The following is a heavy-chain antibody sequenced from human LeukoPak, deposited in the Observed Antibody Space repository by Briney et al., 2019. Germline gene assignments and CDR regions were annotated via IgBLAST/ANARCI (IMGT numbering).Heavy chain of an antibody. CDR1: GYTFTGYY. V-gene: IGHV1-2*02. CDR2: INPNSGGT. CDR3: ARARVGDSWSGYLTYYFDY. Sequence: ASVKVSCKASGYTFTGYYMHWVRQAPGQGLEWMGWINPNSGGTNYAQKFQGRVTMTRDTSISTAYMELSRLRSDDTAVYYCARARVGDSWSGYLTYYFDYWGQGTLVTVSS. D-gene: IGHD3-3*01. J-gene: IGHJ4*02.